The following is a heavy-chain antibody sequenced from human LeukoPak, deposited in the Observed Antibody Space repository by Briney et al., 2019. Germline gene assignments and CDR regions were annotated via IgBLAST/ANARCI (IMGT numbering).Heavy chain of an antibody. CDR3: AREDCSGGSCYSKRYYYGMDV. Sequence: SETLSLTCTVSGGSISSYYWSWIRQPPGKGLEWIGYIYYSGSTYYNPSLKSRVTISVDTSKNQFSLKLSSVTAADTAVYYCAREDCSGGSCYSKRYYYGMDVWGQGTTVTVSS. V-gene: IGHV4-59*12. D-gene: IGHD2-15*01. J-gene: IGHJ6*02. CDR1: GGSISSYY. CDR2: IYYSGST.